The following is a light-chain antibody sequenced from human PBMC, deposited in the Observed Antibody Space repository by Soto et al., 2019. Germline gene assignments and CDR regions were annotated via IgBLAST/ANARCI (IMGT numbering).Light chain of an antibody. J-gene: IGKJ5*01. Sequence: DIQVTQSPSSVSASVGDRVTITCRASQDIAAYLAWYQHKPGRAPELLIHAASSLQSGVPSRFSGSGSGTDFTLTINSLQPEDFETYYCQQAYSFPITFGQGTRLEIK. CDR2: AAS. CDR1: QDIAAY. CDR3: QQAYSFPIT. V-gene: IGKV1D-12*01.